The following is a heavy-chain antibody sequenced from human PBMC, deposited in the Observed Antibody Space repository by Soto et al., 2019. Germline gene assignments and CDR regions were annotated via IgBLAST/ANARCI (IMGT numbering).Heavy chain of an antibody. CDR2: ISSSSSYI. J-gene: IGHJ6*02. CDR1: GFTFSSYS. D-gene: IGHD5-12*01. V-gene: IGHV3-21*01. Sequence: GGSLRLSCAASGFTFSSYSMNWVRRAPGKGLEWVSSISSSSSYIYYADSVKGRFTISRDNAKNSLYLQMNSLRAEDTAVYYCARAPGYSGYDYVAYYGMDVWGQGTTVTVSS. CDR3: ARAPGYSGYDYVAYYGMDV.